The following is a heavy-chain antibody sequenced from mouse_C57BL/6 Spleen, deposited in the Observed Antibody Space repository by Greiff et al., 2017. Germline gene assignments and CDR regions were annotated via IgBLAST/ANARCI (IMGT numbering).Heavy chain of an antibody. V-gene: IGHV5-9*01. CDR1: GFTFSSYT. Sequence: EVKVVESGGGLVKPGGSLKLSCAASGFTFSSYTMSWVRQTPEKRLEWVATISGGGGNTYYPDSVKGRFTISRDNAKNTLYLQMSSLRSEDTALYYCSRQKGWYYGSSYDWYFDVWGTGTTVTVSS. CDR3: SRQKGWYYGSSYDWYFDV. J-gene: IGHJ1*03. D-gene: IGHD1-1*01. CDR2: ISGGGGNT.